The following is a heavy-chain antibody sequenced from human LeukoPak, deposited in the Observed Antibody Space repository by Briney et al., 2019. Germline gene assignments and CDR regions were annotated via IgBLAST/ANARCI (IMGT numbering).Heavy chain of an antibody. CDR1: GGSFSGYY. D-gene: IGHD5-18*01. V-gene: IGHV4-34*01. J-gene: IGHJ4*02. Sequence: SETLSLTCAVYGGSFSGYYWSWIRQPPGKGLEWIGEINHSGSTNYNPSLKSRVTISVDTSKNQFSLKLSSVTAADTAVYYCARRFAFHRGGVEYSYDYWGQGTLVTVSS. CDR2: INHSGST. CDR3: ARRFAFHRGGVEYSYDY.